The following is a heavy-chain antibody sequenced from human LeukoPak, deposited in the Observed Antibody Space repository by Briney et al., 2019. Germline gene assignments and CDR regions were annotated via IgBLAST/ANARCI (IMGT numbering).Heavy chain of an antibody. CDR3: ARGSPHGDPLDY. Sequence: ASVKVSCTASGYTFIVNYMHWVRQAPGQGLGWMGWSNPNSGDTNYTQNFQGRVTMTRDTSISTAYMELSRLRSDDTAVYYCARGSPHGDPLDYWGQGTLVTVSS. CDR1: GYTFIVNY. D-gene: IGHD4-17*01. J-gene: IGHJ4*02. V-gene: IGHV1-2*02. CDR2: SNPNSGDT.